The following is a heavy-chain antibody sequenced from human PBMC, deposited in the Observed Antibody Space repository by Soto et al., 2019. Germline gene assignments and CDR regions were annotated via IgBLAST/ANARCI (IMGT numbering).Heavy chain of an antibody. V-gene: IGHV4-30-4*01. CDR2: IYKSATT. Sequence: SSETLSLTCSVSGDSISNLDYFWAWIRQPPGQALEYIGYIYKSATTYYNPSFESRVAISVDTSKSQFSLNVTSVTAADTAVYFCARGRYCLTGRCFPNWFDSWGQGALVTVSS. J-gene: IGHJ5*01. CDR3: ARGRYCLTGRCFPNWFDS. CDR1: GDSISNLDYF. D-gene: IGHD7-27*01.